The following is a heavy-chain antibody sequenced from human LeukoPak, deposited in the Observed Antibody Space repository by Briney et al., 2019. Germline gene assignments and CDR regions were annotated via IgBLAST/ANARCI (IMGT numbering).Heavy chain of an antibody. V-gene: IGHV3-23*01. J-gene: IGHJ6*02. CDR1: GFTFSSYA. Sequence: GGSLRLSCAASGFTFSSYAMSWVRQAPGKGLEWVSAISGSGGSTYYADSVKGRFTISRDNSKNTLYLQMNSLRAEDTAVYYCARQIIAAAVDQNYYYYGMDVWGQGTTVTVSS. CDR3: ARQIIAAAVDQNYYYYGMDV. CDR2: ISGSGGST. D-gene: IGHD6-13*01.